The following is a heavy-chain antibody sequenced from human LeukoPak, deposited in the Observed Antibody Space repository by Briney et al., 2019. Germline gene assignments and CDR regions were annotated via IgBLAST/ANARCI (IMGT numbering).Heavy chain of an antibody. CDR1: GGSFSNYA. CDR3: ARDRGSSSPQTFDY. Sequence: SVKVSCKASGGSFSNYAISWVRQAPGQGLEWMGGIVPILSTTNYARKFQGRVTMTAGESTSTAYMELSSLRSDDTAVYYCARDRGSSSPQTFDYWGQGTLVTVSS. V-gene: IGHV1-69*13. D-gene: IGHD6-6*01. J-gene: IGHJ4*02. CDR2: IVPILSTT.